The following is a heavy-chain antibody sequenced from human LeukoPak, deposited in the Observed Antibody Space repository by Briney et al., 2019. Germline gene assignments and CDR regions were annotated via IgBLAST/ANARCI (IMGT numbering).Heavy chain of an antibody. CDR3: ARQAGYCSGGSCYLRRHAFDI. Sequence: GASLKISCKGSGSRFTSYWIGWVRQMPGKGLEGMGIIYPGDSDTRYSPSFQGQVTISADKSISPAYLQWSSLKASDTAMYYCARQAGYCSGGSCYLRRHAFDIWGQGTMVTVSS. V-gene: IGHV5-51*01. J-gene: IGHJ3*02. D-gene: IGHD2-15*01. CDR1: GSRFTSYW. CDR2: IYPGDSDT.